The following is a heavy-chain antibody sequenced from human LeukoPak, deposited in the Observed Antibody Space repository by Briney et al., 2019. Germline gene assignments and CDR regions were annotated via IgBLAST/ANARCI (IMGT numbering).Heavy chain of an antibody. Sequence: PSETLSLTCTVSGGSISSYYWSWIRQPPGKGLEWIGEINHSGSTNYNPSLKSRVTISVDASKNQFSLHLSSVTAADTAVYYCARGSTTFNYYYYGMDVWGQGTSVTVSS. V-gene: IGHV4-34*01. J-gene: IGHJ6*02. CDR2: INHSGST. CDR3: ARGSTTFNYYYYGMDV. D-gene: IGHD2-2*01. CDR1: GGSISSYY.